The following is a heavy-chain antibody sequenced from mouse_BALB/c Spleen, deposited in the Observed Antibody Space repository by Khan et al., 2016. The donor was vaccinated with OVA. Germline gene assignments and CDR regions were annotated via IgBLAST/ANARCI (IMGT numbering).Heavy chain of an antibody. Sequence: QIQLVQSGAELARPGASVKMSCKASGYTFTSYTIHWIKQRPGQGLEWIGYINPSSGYTNYNQKFKDKATLTADKSSTTAYMQLSSLTSDDSAVYYCARDGAYYRNDGLFAYWGQGTLVTVSA. V-gene: IGHV1-4*01. D-gene: IGHD2-14*01. CDR2: INPSSGYT. CDR3: ARDGAYYRNDGLFAY. J-gene: IGHJ3*01. CDR1: GYTFTSYT.